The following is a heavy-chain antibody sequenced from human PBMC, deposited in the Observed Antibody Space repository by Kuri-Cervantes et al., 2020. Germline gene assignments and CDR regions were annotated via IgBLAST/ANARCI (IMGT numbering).Heavy chain of an antibody. D-gene: IGHD2-2*01. CDR2: INLSGTT. CDR1: GGSFSGYY. V-gene: IGHV4-34*01. CDR3: ARLSGSPAAKTRYIDV. J-gene: IGHJ6*03. Sequence: ESLKISCAVYGGSFSGYYCSWIRQPPGKGLEWIGEINLSGTTHYNPSLKSRLTISVDTSRRQFSLKLRSVTAADTAVYYCARLSGSPAAKTRYIDVWGKGTTVTVSS.